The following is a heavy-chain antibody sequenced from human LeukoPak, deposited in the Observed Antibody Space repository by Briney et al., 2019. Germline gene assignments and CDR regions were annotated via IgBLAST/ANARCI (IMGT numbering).Heavy chain of an antibody. J-gene: IGHJ4*02. CDR2: FEPEDGEA. Sequence: ASVKVSCKVSGDTLTESSAHWVRQAPGRGLEWMGGFEPEDGEAIYAQRFQGRLTLTEDTSTDTAYMELSSLTSDDTAVYFCAADLGQLLSYWGQGTLVTVSS. CDR3: AADLGQLLSY. D-gene: IGHD6-13*01. V-gene: IGHV1-24*01. CDR1: GDTLTESS.